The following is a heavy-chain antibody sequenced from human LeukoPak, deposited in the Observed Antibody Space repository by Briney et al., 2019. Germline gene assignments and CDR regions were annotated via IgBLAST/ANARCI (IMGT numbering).Heavy chain of an antibody. D-gene: IGHD1-26*01. CDR1: GYTFTGYY. J-gene: IGHJ4*02. V-gene: IGHV1-2*02. Sequence: ASVKVSCKASGYTFTGYYMNWVRQAPGQGLEWMGWTNPNLGTTNYAQKFQGRVTMTRDTSISTAYMEMSRLGSDDTAVYYCARGLGAQGRKDFDNWGQGTLVTVSS. CDR3: ARGLGAQGRKDFDN. CDR2: TNPNLGTT.